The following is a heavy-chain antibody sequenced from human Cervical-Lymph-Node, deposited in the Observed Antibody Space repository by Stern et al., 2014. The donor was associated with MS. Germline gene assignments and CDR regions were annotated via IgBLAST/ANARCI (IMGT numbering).Heavy chain of an antibody. D-gene: IGHD2-15*01. V-gene: IGHV4-59*01. CDR1: GVSISYYY. CDR3: ARGRGGSNPYYYGMDV. J-gene: IGHJ6*02. Sequence: QVQLQESGPGLVKPSETLSLTCTVSGVSISYYYWTWVRQPPGKGLEWIGYVYYSGSTNYNPSFKSRLTISVDTSKNQFSLKLNSVTAADTAVYYCARGRGGSNPYYYGMDVWGLGTTVTVSS. CDR2: VYYSGST.